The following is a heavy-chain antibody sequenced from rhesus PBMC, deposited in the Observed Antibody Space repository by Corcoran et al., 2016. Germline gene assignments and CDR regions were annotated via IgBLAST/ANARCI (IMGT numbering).Heavy chain of an antibody. J-gene: IGHJ4*01. CDR3: ARGLEYCTISGCYHFDY. V-gene: IGHV4-173*01. D-gene: IGHD2-21*01. CDR1: GRSISRHF. Sequence: QLQLQESGPGLVKPSETLSLTCPVSGRSISRHFSCCIRHATRTGTEWIGRISGSGGKPDNTPALKNQVTISKDTSKNQFSLKLTSVTAADTAVYFCARGLEYCTISGCYHFDYWGQGVLVTVSS. CDR2: ISGSGGKP.